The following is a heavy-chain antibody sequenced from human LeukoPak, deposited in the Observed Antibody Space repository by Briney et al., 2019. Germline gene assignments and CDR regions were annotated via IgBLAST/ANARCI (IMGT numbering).Heavy chain of an antibody. Sequence: PGGSLRLSCAASGFTLSSYAMSWVRQAPGKGLEWVSAISGSGGSTYYADSVKGRFTISRDNSKNTLDLQMNSLRAEDTAVYYCAKDQVSDYYDSSGRFDFWGQGTLVTVSS. D-gene: IGHD3-22*01. J-gene: IGHJ4*02. V-gene: IGHV3-23*01. CDR2: ISGSGGST. CDR3: AKDQVSDYYDSSGRFDF. CDR1: GFTLSSYA.